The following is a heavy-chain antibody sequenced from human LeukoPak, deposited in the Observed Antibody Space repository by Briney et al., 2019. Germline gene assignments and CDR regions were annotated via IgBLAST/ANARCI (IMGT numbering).Heavy chain of an antibody. CDR2: TNPNSGGT. J-gene: IGHJ6*03. CDR1: GYTFTGYY. CDR3: VSSSSHYYYYYMDV. D-gene: IGHD6-6*01. Sequence: ASVKVSCKASGYTFTGYYMHWVRQAPGQGLEWMGWTNPNSGGTNYAQKFQGRVTMTRDTSISTAYMELSRLRSDDTAVYYCVSSSSHYYYYYMDVWGKGTTVTVSS. V-gene: IGHV1-2*02.